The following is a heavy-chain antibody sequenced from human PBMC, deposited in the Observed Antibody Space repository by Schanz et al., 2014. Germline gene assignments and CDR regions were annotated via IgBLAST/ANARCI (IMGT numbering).Heavy chain of an antibody. CDR3: AREDCSATSCYFRY. V-gene: IGHV3-33*08. CDR2: IRYDGRNK. D-gene: IGHD2-21*01. Sequence: VQLVESGGGLVQPGGSLRLSCAASGFIFSSYAMSWVRQAPGKGLEWVAVIRYDGRNKNFVESVKGRFTISRDNSNNTVYLQMNTLRAEDTAVYYCAREDCSATSCYFRYWGQGTLVTVSS. J-gene: IGHJ4*02. CDR1: GFIFSSYA.